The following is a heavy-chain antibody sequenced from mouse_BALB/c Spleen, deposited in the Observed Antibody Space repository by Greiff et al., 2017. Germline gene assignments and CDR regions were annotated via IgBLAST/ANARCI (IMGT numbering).Heavy chain of an antibody. V-gene: IGHV5-9-4*01. J-gene: IGHJ2*01. D-gene: IGHD1-1*01. CDR3: ARDGGSSYGYFDY. CDR2: ISSGGSYT. Sequence: EVKLMESGGGLVKPGGSLKLSCAASGFTFSSYAMSWVRQSPEKRLEWVAEISSGGSYTYYPDTVTGRFTISRDNAKNTLYLEMSSLRSEDTAMYYCARDGGSSYGYFDYWGQGTTLTVSS. CDR1: GFTFSSYA.